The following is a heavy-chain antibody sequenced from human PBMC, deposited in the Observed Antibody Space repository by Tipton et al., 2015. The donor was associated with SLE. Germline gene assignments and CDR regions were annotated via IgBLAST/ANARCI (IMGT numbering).Heavy chain of an antibody. J-gene: IGHJ4*02. CDR1: GGSISSRSHY. Sequence: TLSLTCTVSGGSISSRSHYWGWIRQPPGKGLEWIGSIHYTGTTYYSPSLKSRVTISVDASKNQFSLKLSSVTAADTAVYYCASQQWLVRFDYWGQGALVTVSS. D-gene: IGHD6-19*01. CDR2: IHYTGTT. CDR3: ASQQWLVRFDY. V-gene: IGHV4-39*01.